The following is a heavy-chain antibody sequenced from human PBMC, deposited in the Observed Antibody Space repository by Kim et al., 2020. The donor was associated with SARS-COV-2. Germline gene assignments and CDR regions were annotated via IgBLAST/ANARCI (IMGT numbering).Heavy chain of an antibody. CDR1: GCSISSSSYY. Sequence: SETLSLTCTVSGCSISSSSYYWGWIRQPPGKGLEWIGSIYYSGSTYYNPSLKSRVTISVDTSKNQFSLKLSSVTAADTAVYYCARHSNTIFGVDRAFDIWGQGTMVTVSS. CDR3: ARHSNTIFGVDRAFDI. CDR2: IYYSGST. J-gene: IGHJ3*02. V-gene: IGHV4-39*01. D-gene: IGHD3-3*01.